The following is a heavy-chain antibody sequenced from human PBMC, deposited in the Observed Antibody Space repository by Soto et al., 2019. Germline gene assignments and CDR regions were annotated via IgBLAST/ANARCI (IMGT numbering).Heavy chain of an antibody. J-gene: IGHJ4*02. Sequence: EVQLVNSGGGLVQPGRSLRLSCAASGFTFSSYGMNWVRQAPGKGLQWVSYISAGAGTTNYADSVKGRFTISRDNAKSSLYLQLNSLRDDDTAVYYCARGGVGRPDYWGQGTLVIVSS. CDR2: ISAGAGTT. V-gene: IGHV3-48*02. CDR1: GFTFSSYG. CDR3: ARGGVGRPDY. D-gene: IGHD1-26*01.